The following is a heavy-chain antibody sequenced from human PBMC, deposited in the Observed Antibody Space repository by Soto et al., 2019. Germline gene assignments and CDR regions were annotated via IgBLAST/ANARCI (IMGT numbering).Heavy chain of an antibody. CDR1: GASISTYY. CDR2: ISYNGRT. V-gene: IGHV4-59*08. D-gene: IGHD5-12*01. Sequence: SETLSLACTVSGASISTYYWSWIRQPPGKGLEWIGYISYNGRTNYNPSLESRVTISIDRSKSQFSLRLNSVTAADTAVYYCAGGYPRAGADYWGQGALVTVSS. CDR3: AGGYPRAGADY. J-gene: IGHJ4*02.